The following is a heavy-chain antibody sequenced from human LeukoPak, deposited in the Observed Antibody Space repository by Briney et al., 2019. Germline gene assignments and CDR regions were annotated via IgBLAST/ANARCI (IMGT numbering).Heavy chain of an antibody. J-gene: IGHJ4*02. V-gene: IGHV3-30*18. Sequence: GGSLRLSCAASGFTFSSYGMHWVPQAPGKGLEWVAVISYDGSNKYYADSVKGRFTISRDNSKNTLYLQMNSLRAEDTAVYYCAKALAAAVDYWGQGTLVTVSS. CDR1: GFTFSSYG. D-gene: IGHD6-13*01. CDR3: AKALAAAVDY. CDR2: ISYDGSNK.